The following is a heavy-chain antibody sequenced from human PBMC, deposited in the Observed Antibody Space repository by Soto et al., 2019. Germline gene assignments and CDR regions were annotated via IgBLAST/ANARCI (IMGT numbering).Heavy chain of an antibody. D-gene: IGHD6-19*01. J-gene: IGHJ3*02. V-gene: IGHV1-18*01. CDR1: GYTFTSYG. CDR2: ISAYNGNT. Sequence: ASVKVSCKASGYTFTSYGISWVRQAPGQGLEWMGWISAYNGNTNYAQRLQGRVTMTTDTSTSTAYMELRSLRSDDTAVYYCARDGDSSGWLGAFDIWGQGTMVTVSS. CDR3: ARDGDSSGWLGAFDI.